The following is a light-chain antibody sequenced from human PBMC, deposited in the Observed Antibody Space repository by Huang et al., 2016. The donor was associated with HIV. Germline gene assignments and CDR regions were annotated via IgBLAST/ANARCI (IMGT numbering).Light chain of an antibody. J-gene: IGKJ1*01. V-gene: IGKV3-20*01. CDR2: GAS. Sequence: EIVLTQSPGTLSLSPGERAALSCRARKSVNIRYLALYQQKPGQAPRLLIYGASSRATGIPGRFSGSGSGTDFTLTISRLQPEDFAVYFCQQYGSSPGTFGQGTKVEMK. CDR3: QQYGSSPGT. CDR1: KSVNIRY.